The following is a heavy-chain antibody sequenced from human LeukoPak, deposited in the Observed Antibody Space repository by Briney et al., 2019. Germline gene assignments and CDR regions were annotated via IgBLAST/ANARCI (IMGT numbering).Heavy chain of an antibody. CDR1: GFTFSSYG. J-gene: IGHJ6*02. D-gene: IGHD3-9*01. CDR2: IWYDGSNK. Sequence: AGGSLRLSCAASGFTFSSYGMPWVRQAPGKGLEWVAVIWYDGSNKYYADSVKGRFTISRDNSKNTLYLQMNSLGAEDTAVYYCARGEPLTGYGFDRSDVWGQGTTVTVSS. V-gene: IGHV3-33*01. CDR3: ARGEPLTGYGFDRSDV.